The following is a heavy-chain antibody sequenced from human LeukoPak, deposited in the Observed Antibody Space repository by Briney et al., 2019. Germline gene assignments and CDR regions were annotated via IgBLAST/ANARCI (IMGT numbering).Heavy chain of an antibody. CDR1: GGSISSSNW. CDR2: IYHSGST. Sequence: SETLSLTCAVSGGSISSSNWWSWVRQPPGKGLEWIGEIYHSGSTNYNPSLKSRVTISVDKSKNQFSLKLSSVTAADTAVYYCARHTVGATREAFDYWGQGTLVTVSS. V-gene: IGHV4-4*02. D-gene: IGHD1-26*01. CDR3: ARHTVGATREAFDY. J-gene: IGHJ4*02.